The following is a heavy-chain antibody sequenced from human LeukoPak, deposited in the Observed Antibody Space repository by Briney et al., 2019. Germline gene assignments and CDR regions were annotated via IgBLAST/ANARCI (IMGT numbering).Heavy chain of an antibody. CDR3: AGQGLGSSWFYHGGFYYCDS. CDR2: ISHSGST. D-gene: IGHD6-13*01. V-gene: IGHV4-59*01. J-gene: IGHJ4*02. CDR1: NDSFSSYY. Sequence: SETLSLTCTVSNDSFSSYYWSWIRQPPGKGLEWIGYISHSGSTNYNPPLKSRLTISVGASRNQFFLELSSVTPADTAVYYCAGQGLGSSWFYHGGFYYCDSWGQGTLVTVS.